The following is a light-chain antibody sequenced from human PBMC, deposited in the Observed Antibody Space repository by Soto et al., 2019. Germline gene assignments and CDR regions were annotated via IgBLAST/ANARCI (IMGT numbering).Light chain of an antibody. V-gene: IGKV3-20*01. J-gene: IGKJ1*01. CDR1: QSVSSSN. CDR2: GSS. Sequence: EIVLTQSPATLSLSPGERATLSCRTSQSVSSSNLAWYQQKPGQAPRLLIHGSSSRATGVPDRFSGSGSGTDFTLTIGRLEPEDFAVYYCQHYGSSLVTFGQGTKVEVK. CDR3: QHYGSSLVT.